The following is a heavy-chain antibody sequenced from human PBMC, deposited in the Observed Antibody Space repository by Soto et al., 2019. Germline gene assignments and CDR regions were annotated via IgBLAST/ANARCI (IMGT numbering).Heavy chain of an antibody. D-gene: IGHD6-19*01. CDR3: AKSGGNGWFADAFDV. Sequence: GGSLRLSCAGSGFIVSCSYMSLVRPAPGKGLGWVSVIYSGGSTYYADSVQGRFTISRDNSENTLYLQLNSLRAEDTAVYYCAKSGGNGWFADAFDVWGQGTMVTVSS. J-gene: IGHJ3*01. V-gene: IGHV3-53*01. CDR1: GFIVSCSY. CDR2: IYSGGST.